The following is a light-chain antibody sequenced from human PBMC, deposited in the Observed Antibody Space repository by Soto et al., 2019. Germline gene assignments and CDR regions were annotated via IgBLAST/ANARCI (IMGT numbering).Light chain of an antibody. Sequence: DIQMTQSPSSLSASVGDRVTITCRASQSISNYLNWYQKKQGKAPKLLIYAASSLQSGVPSMFSGSASGTDFTLTVSSLQPEDFATYYCQQNYNIPRTFGQGTKVEIK. CDR2: AAS. CDR1: QSISNY. CDR3: QQNYNIPRT. J-gene: IGKJ1*01. V-gene: IGKV1-39*01.